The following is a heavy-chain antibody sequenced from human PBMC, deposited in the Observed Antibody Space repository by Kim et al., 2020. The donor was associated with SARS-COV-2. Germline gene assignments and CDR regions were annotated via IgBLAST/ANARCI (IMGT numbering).Heavy chain of an antibody. CDR3: AKVGGCTGGNCFFDY. CDR1: GFSFDDHA. D-gene: IGHD2-8*02. Sequence: GGSLRLSCTASGFSFDDHAMHWVRQTPRKGLEWVSRISSNSDNIDYADSVKGRFTISRDNAKNSLFLQMNSLRPEDTALNYCAKVGGCTGGNCFFDYWGQGTLVTVSS. CDR2: ISSNSDNI. V-gene: IGHV3-9*01. J-gene: IGHJ4*02.